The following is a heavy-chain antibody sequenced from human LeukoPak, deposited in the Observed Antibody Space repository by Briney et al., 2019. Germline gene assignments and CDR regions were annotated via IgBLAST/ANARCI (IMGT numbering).Heavy chain of an antibody. D-gene: IGHD3-22*01. CDR2: IYYRGST. CDR3: ARRRYYDRTGYLD. J-gene: IGHJ1*01. CDR1: GDSISSSSYY. V-gene: IGHV4-39*01. Sequence: PSETLSLTCTISGDSISSSSYYWGWIRQPPGKGLEWIGDIYYRGSTYYSPSLKSRVSISIDTSNNQFSLTLNSVTAADTALYFCARRRYYDRTGYLDWGQGTLVTVSS.